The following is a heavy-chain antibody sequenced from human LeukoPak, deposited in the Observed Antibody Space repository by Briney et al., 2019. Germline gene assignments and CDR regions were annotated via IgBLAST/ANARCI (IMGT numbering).Heavy chain of an antibody. V-gene: IGHV3-23*01. J-gene: IGHJ6*02. D-gene: IGHD2-8*01. CDR2: ISGSGDNT. Sequence: VALISGSGDNTDYAVSVKGRFTISRDNSKNTVYVQMNSLRAEDTAEYYCAKGVGYGGMDVWGQGTTVTVSS. CDR3: AKGVGYGGMDV.